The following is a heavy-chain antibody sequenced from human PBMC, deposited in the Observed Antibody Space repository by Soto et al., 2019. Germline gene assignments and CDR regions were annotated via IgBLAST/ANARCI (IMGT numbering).Heavy chain of an antibody. CDR3: ARGDSGYDWPYYYGIDV. CDR1: GFTFSSYS. CDR2: ISSSSSTI. V-gene: IGHV3-48*02. Sequence: EVQLVESGGGLVQPGGSLRRSCAASGFTFSSYSMNWVRQAPGKGLEWVSYISSSSSTIYYADSVKGRFTISRDNAKNSLYLQMNSLRDEDTAVYYCARGDSGYDWPYYYGIDVWGQGTTVTVSS. J-gene: IGHJ6*02. D-gene: IGHD5-12*01.